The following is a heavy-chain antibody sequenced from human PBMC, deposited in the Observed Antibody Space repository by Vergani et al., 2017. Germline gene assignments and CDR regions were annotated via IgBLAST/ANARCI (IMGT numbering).Heavy chain of an antibody. J-gene: IGHJ4*02. CDR2: IYHSGST. CDR3: ANQYSSSLQYYFDY. D-gene: IGHD6-13*01. Sequence: QVQLQESGPGLVKPSETLSLTCTVSGYSISSGYYWGWFRQPPGKGLEWIGSIYHSGSTYYNPSLKSRVTISVDTSKNQFSLKLSSVTAADTAVYYCANQYSSSLQYYFDYWGQGTLVTVSS. CDR1: GYSISSGYY. V-gene: IGHV4-38-2*02.